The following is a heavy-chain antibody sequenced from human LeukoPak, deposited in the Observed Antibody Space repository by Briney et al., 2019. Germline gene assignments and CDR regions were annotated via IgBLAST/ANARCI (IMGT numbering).Heavy chain of an antibody. V-gene: IGHV4-39*01. J-gene: IGHJ4*02. CDR3: ARQPVVNRGAVASNFDS. CDR2: IYYRGDT. D-gene: IGHD6-19*01. Sequence: SETLSPTRTVSGGLITTTTFYWGWIRQSPGKGLEWIASIYYRGDTYYNASLESRVSISIDTSKNQFSLKLNSMNAADTAVYFCARQPVVNRGAVASNFDSWGQGTLVTVSA. CDR1: GGLITTTTFY.